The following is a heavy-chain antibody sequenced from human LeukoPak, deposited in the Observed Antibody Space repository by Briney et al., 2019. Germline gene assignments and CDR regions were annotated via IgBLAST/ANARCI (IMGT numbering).Heavy chain of an antibody. J-gene: IGHJ4*02. V-gene: IGHV3-23*01. Sequence: GGSLRLSCAASGFTFSSYAMSWVRQAPGKGLEWVSAISGSGGSTYYADSVKGRFTISRDNSKNTLYLQMSSLRAEDTAVYYCARVRSSGWYDFDYWGQGTLVTVSS. CDR2: ISGSGGST. D-gene: IGHD6-19*01. CDR1: GFTFSSYA. CDR3: ARVRSSGWYDFDY.